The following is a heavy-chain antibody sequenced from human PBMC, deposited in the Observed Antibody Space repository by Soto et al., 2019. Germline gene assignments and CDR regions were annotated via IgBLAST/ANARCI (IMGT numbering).Heavy chain of an antibody. CDR3: ATARIFGVPRDAFDI. CDR2: FDPEDGET. J-gene: IGHJ3*02. Sequence: GASVKVSCKVSGYTLTELSMHWVRQAPGKGLEWMGGFDPEDGETIYALKFQGRVTMTEDTSTDTAYMELSSLRSEDTAVYYCATARIFGVPRDAFDIWGQGTMVTVSS. D-gene: IGHD3-3*01. V-gene: IGHV1-24*01. CDR1: GYTLTELS.